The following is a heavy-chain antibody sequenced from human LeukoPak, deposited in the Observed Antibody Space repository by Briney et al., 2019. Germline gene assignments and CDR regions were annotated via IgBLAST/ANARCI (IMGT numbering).Heavy chain of an antibody. Sequence: SGPALVKPTQTLTLTCTFSGFSLSTSGMCVSWIRQPPGKALEWLARIDWDDDKYYSTSLKTRLTISKDTSKNQVVLTMTNMDPVDTATYYCARTRDLNVLVWFGELSPWGQGTLVTVSS. V-gene: IGHV2-70*11. CDR1: GFSLSTSGMC. J-gene: IGHJ5*02. D-gene: IGHD3-10*01. CDR3: ARTRDLNVLVWFGELSP. CDR2: IDWDDDK.